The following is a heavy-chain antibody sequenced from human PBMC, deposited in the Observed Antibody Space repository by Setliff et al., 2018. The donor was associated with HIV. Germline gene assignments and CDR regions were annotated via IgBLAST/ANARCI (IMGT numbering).Heavy chain of an antibody. D-gene: IGHD6-19*01. Sequence: SETLSLTCSVSGGPITSNTYFWDWIRQAPGKGLEWIGSIYHSGNTYYNPSLKSRVSISVDTSKRQFSLKLTSVTAGDSALYYCARRRGQKATGWYYFDFWGQ. J-gene: IGHJ4*02. V-gene: IGHV4-39*01. CDR1: GGPITSNTYF. CDR2: IYHSGNT. CDR3: ARRRGQKATGWYYFDF.